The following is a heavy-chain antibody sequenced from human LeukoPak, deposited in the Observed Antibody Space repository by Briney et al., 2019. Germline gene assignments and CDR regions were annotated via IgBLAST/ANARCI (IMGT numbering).Heavy chain of an antibody. Sequence: PGGSLRLSCAASGFTFSSYEMNWVRQAPGKGLEWVAFIRYDGSNKYYVDSVKGRFTISRDNSKNTLYLQMNSLRAEDTAVYYCAGRGSGSYFDYWGQGTLVTVSS. D-gene: IGHD3-10*01. CDR2: IRYDGSNK. CDR1: GFTFSSYE. J-gene: IGHJ4*02. V-gene: IGHV3-30*02. CDR3: AGRGSGSYFDY.